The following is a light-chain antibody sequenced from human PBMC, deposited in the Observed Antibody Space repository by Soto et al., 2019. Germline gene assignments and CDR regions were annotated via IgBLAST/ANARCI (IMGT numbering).Light chain of an antibody. CDR2: DVR. J-gene: IGLJ1*01. Sequence: ALTQPASVSGSPGQSITISCTGTSRDVGGYNYVSWYQQHPGKAPKLMIYDVRNRPSGVSNRFSGSKSVNTASLTISGLQAEDEADYYCSSYTTISTYVFGTGTKVTVL. V-gene: IGLV2-14*01. CDR1: SRDVGGYNY. CDR3: SSYTTISTYV.